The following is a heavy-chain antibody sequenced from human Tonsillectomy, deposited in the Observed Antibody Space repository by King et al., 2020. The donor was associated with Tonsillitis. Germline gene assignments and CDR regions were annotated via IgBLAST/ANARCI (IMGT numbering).Heavy chain of an antibody. Sequence: VQLVESGGDLVQPGGSLRLSCAASGFTVGSNYMNWVRQAPGKGLEWVSVIYRGGSTFYADSVKGRFTISGDNSKNTVYLQMTSLRADDTAVYYCARDLMYGMDVWGRGTTVTVSS. D-gene: IGHD3-9*01. CDR1: GFTVGSNY. CDR3: ARDLMYGMDV. CDR2: IYRGGST. J-gene: IGHJ6*02. V-gene: IGHV3-66*01.